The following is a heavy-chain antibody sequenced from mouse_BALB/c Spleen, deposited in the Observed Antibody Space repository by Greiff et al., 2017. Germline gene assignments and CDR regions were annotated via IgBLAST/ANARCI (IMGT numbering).Heavy chain of an antibody. Sequence: QVQLKESGPGLVAPSQSLSITCAVSGFSLTGYGVNWVRQPPGKGLEWLGMIWGDGSTDYNSALKSRLSISKDNSKSQVFLKMNSLQTDDTARYYCARGGSLGAWFAYWGQGTLVTVSA. CDR1: GFSLTGYG. V-gene: IGHV2-6-7*01. J-gene: IGHJ3*01. D-gene: IGHD3-3*01. CDR3: ARGGSLGAWFAY. CDR2: IWGDGST.